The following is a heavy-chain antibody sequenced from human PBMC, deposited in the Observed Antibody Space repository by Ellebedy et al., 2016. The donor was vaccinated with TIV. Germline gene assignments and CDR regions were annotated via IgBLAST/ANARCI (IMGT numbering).Heavy chain of an antibody. CDR1: GGSFSGYY. CDR2: INHSGST. CDR3: ARGRWFGGYGWFDP. Sequence: MPSETLSLTCAVYGGSFSGYYWSWIRQPPGKGLEWIGEINHSGSTNYNPSLKSRVTISVDTSKNQFSLKLSSVTAADTAVYYCARGRWFGGYGWFDPWGQGTLVTVSS. V-gene: IGHV4-34*01. D-gene: IGHD3-10*01. J-gene: IGHJ5*02.